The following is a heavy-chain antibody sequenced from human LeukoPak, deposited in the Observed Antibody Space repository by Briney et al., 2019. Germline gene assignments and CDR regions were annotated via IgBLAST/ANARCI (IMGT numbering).Heavy chain of an antibody. CDR2: INHSGST. V-gene: IGHV4-34*01. J-gene: IGHJ1*01. CDR1: GGSFSGYY. Sequence: SETLSLTCAVYGGSFSGYYWSWIRQPPGKGLEWIGEINHSGSTNYNPSLKSRVTISGDTSKNQFSLKLSSVTAADTAVYYCARGRYGGNSGYFQYWGQGTLVIVSS. D-gene: IGHD4-23*01. CDR3: ARGRYGGNSGYFQY.